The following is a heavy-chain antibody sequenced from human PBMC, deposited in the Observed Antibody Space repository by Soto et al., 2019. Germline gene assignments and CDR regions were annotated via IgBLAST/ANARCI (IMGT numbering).Heavy chain of an antibody. Sequence: GGSLRLSCAASGFTVNSNYMNWVRQAPGKGLEWVSFIYSGDNTYYADSMKGRFTISRDNSKNMLYLQMNSLRVEDTAVYYCAREVRVRGFAFDIWGQGTMVTVSS. V-gene: IGHV3-66*01. D-gene: IGHD3-3*01. J-gene: IGHJ3*02. CDR3: AREVRVRGFAFDI. CDR2: IYSGDNT. CDR1: GFTVNSNY.